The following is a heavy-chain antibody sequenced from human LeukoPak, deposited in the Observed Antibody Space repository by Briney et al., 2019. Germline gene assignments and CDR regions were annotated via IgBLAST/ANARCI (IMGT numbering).Heavy chain of an antibody. CDR3: ARGRGAVAGTFDY. Sequence: SSGTLSLTCTVSGGSISSYYWSWIRQPPGKGLEWIGYIYYSGSTNYNPSLKSRVTISVDTSKNQFSLKLSSVTAADTAVYYCARGRGAVAGTFDYWGQGTLVTVSS. D-gene: IGHD6-19*01. J-gene: IGHJ4*02. CDR1: GGSISSYY. CDR2: IYYSGST. V-gene: IGHV4-59*01.